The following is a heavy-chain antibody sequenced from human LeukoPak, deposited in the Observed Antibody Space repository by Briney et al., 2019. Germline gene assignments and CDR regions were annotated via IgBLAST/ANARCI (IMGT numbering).Heavy chain of an antibody. D-gene: IGHD6-19*01. CDR1: GFTFSSYE. CDR2: ISSSGSTI. V-gene: IGHV3-48*03. Sequence: GGSLRLSCAASGFTFSSYEMSWVRQAPGKGLEWVSYISSSGSTIYYADSVKGRFTISRDNAKNSLYLQMNSLRAEDTALYYCAKDIGAYSSGGTGFDYWGQGTLVTVSS. J-gene: IGHJ4*02. CDR3: AKDIGAYSSGGTGFDY.